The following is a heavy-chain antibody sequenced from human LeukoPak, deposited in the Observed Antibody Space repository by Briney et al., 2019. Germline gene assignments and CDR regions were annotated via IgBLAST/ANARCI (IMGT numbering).Heavy chain of an antibody. CDR2: IYIDGTGT. CDR3: ARAPPSSGYSYHFDI. Sequence: GGSLRLSCAASGFTFSNYWMHWVRQAPGKGLVWVSRIYIDGTGTFYADSVKGRFTISRDNAKNTLYLQMNSLRVEDTAVYYCARAPPSSGYSYHFDIWGQGTMVTVSS. CDR1: GFTFSNYW. D-gene: IGHD5-18*01. V-gene: IGHV3-74*01. J-gene: IGHJ3*02.